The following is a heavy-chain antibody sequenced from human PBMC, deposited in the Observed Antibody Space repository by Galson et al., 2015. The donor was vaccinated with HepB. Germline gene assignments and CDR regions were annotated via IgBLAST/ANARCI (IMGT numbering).Heavy chain of an antibody. J-gene: IGHJ6*02. Sequence: SLRLSCAASGFSFRSYALHWVRQAPGKGLAWVAVISYDGSNKNYVDSVKGRFTISRDNSKNMLYLQMNRLGTEDSAVYYCARVIGMYGGKRFYYGLDVWGQGTTVTVSS. CDR3: ARVIGMYGGKRFYYGLDV. D-gene: IGHD4-23*01. CDR2: ISYDGSNK. CDR1: GFSFRSYA. V-gene: IGHV3-30*03.